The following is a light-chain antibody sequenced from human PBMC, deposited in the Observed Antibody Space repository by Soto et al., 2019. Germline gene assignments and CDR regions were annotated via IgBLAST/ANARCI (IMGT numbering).Light chain of an antibody. CDR1: SSDVGSYNL. CDR2: EGS. Sequence: TQPASVTGSTGQSITISCTETSSDVGSYNLVSWYQQHPGKAPKLMIYEGSKRPSGVSNRFSGSKSGNTASLTISGLQAEDETDYYCFSYAGSSTYVFGTGTKVTVL. V-gene: IGLV2-23*01. CDR3: FSYAGSSTYV. J-gene: IGLJ1*01.